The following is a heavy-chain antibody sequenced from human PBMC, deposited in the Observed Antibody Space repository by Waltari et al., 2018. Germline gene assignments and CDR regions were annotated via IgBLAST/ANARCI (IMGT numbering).Heavy chain of an antibody. CDR2: IYYSGGT. V-gene: IGHV4-39*01. J-gene: IGHJ4*02. Sequence: QLQLQESGPGLVKPSETLSLTCTVSGGSNSGNNYYWGWIRQPPGKGLEWIGSIYYSGGTYYNPALKRRVTISVDTSKNQFSLKLSSVTAADTAVYYCARHTYSSSPDYWGQGTLVTVSS. D-gene: IGHD6-13*01. CDR1: GGSNSGNNYY. CDR3: ARHTYSSSPDY.